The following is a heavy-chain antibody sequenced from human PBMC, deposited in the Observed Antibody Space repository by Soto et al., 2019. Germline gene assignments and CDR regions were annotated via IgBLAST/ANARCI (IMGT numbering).Heavy chain of an antibody. CDR1: GGTFSSYA. J-gene: IGHJ4*02. Sequence: SVKVSCKASGGTFSSYAISWVRQAPGQGLEWMGGIIPIFGTANYAQKFQGRVTITADESTSTAYMELSSLRSEDTAVYYCARGDEYCSGGSCYSGFDYWGQGTLVTVSS. V-gene: IGHV1-69*13. D-gene: IGHD2-15*01. CDR2: IIPIFGTA. CDR3: ARGDEYCSGGSCYSGFDY.